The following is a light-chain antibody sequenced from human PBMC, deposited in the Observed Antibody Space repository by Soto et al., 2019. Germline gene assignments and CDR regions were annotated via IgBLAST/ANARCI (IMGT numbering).Light chain of an antibody. CDR3: SSYTSSSTYV. J-gene: IGLJ1*01. Sequence: QSVLTQPASVSGSPGQSITISCTGTSRDVGGYNYVSWYQQHPGKAPKLMIYEVSNRPSGVSNRFSGSKSGNTASLTISGLQAEDEADYYCSSYTSSSTYVFGNGTKVTVL. V-gene: IGLV2-14*01. CDR1: SRDVGGYNY. CDR2: EVS.